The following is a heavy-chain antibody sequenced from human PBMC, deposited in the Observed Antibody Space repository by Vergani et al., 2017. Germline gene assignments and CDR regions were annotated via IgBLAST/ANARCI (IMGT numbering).Heavy chain of an antibody. D-gene: IGHD3-10*01. CDR3: ARLAMVRGVTNYYYGMDV. J-gene: IGHJ6*02. Sequence: EVHLVQSGAEVKKPGESLKISCKGSGYSFTSYWIGWVRQMPGKGLEWMGIIYPGDSDTRYSPSFQGQVTISAAKSISTAYLQWSSLRASDTAMYYCARLAMVRGVTNYYYGMDVWGQGTTVTVSS. V-gene: IGHV5-51*01. CDR2: IYPGDSDT. CDR1: GYSFTSYW.